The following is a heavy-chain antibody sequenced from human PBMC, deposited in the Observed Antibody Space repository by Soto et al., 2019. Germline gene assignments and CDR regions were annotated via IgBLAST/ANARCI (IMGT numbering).Heavy chain of an antibody. CDR1: GFTVSSNY. CDR2: IYSGGST. Sequence: GGSLRLSCAASGFTVSSNYMSWVRQAPGKGLEWVSVIYSGGSTYYADSVKGRFTISRDNSKNTLYLQMNSLRAEDTAVYYCARAKSMVRGVIGMAFDIWGQGTTVIVSS. J-gene: IGHJ3*02. V-gene: IGHV3-53*01. D-gene: IGHD3-10*01. CDR3: ARAKSMVRGVIGMAFDI.